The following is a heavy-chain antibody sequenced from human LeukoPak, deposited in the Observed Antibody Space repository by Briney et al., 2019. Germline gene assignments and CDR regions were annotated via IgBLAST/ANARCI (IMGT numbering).Heavy chain of an antibody. J-gene: IGHJ5*02. Sequence: KPSETLSLTCTVSGGSISSSSYYWGWNRQPPGKGLEWIGSIYYSGSTYYNPSLKSRVTISVDTSKNQFSLKLSSVTAADTAVYYCARYRWELLNNWFDPWGQGTLVTVSS. CDR1: GGSISSSSYY. D-gene: IGHD1-26*01. V-gene: IGHV4-39*07. CDR3: ARYRWELLNNWFDP. CDR2: IYYSGST.